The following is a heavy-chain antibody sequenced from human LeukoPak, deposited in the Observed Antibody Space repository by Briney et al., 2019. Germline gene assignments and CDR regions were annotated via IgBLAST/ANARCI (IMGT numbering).Heavy chain of an antibody. CDR2: ISSSSSYI. J-gene: IGHJ5*02. Sequence: GGSLRLSCAASGFTFSSYSMNWVRQAPGKGLEWVSSISSSSSYIYYADSVKGRFTISRDNAKNSLYLQMYSLRAEDTAVYYCAIGRYCSSTSCYAPNWFDPWGQGTLVTVSS. CDR3: AIGRYCSSTSCYAPNWFDP. V-gene: IGHV3-21*01. D-gene: IGHD2-2*01. CDR1: GFTFSSYS.